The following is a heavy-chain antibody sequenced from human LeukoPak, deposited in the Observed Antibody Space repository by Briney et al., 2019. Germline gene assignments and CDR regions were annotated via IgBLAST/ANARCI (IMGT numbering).Heavy chain of an antibody. Sequence: SVKVSCKASGGTFSSYAISWVRQAPGQGLEWMGRIIPILGIANYAQKFQGRVTITADKSTSTAYMELSSLRSEDTAVYYCARDRIAVAGTLTTWYYYGMDVWGQGTTVTVSS. CDR2: IIPILGIA. CDR1: GGTFSSYA. CDR3: ARDRIAVAGTLTTWYYYGMDV. D-gene: IGHD6-19*01. V-gene: IGHV1-69*04. J-gene: IGHJ6*02.